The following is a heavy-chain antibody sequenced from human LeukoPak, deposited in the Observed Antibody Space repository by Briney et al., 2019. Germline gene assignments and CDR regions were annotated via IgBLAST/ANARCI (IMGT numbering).Heavy chain of an antibody. V-gene: IGHV1-69*05. J-gene: IGHJ4*02. CDR1: GGTFSSYA. CDR2: IIPIFGTA. D-gene: IGHD5-24*01. CDR3: ARDHDMMAMRD. Sequence: GASVKVSCKASGGTFSSYAISWVRQAPGQGLEWMGGIIPIFGTANYAQKFQGRVTITTDESTSTAYMELSSLRSEDTALYYCARDHDMMAMRDWGQGTLVSVSS.